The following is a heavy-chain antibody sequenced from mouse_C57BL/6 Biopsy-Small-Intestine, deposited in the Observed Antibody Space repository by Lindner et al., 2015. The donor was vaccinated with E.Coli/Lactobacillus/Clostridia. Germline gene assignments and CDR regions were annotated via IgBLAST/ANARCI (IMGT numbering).Heavy chain of an antibody. CDR3: ASPSYYGNYFDH. V-gene: IGHV1-81*01. CDR1: GYTFTSYG. CDR2: IYPRSGNT. J-gene: IGHJ2*01. Sequence: VQLQESGAELARPGASVKLSCKASGYTFTSYGISWVKQRTGQGLEWIGEIYPRSGNTYYNEKFKGKATLTADKSSSTAYMELRSLTSEDSAVYFCASPSYYGNYFDHWGQGTTLTVSS. D-gene: IGHD2-10*01.